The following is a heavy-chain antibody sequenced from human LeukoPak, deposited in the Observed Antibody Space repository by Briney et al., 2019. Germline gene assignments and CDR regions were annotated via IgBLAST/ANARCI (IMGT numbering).Heavy chain of an antibody. CDR3: VSRRWLQGAFDI. D-gene: IGHD5-24*01. J-gene: IGHJ3*02. Sequence: SETLSLTCAVSGGSISSGGYSWSWIRQPPGKGLEWIGYIYHSGSTYYNPSLKSRVTISVDRSKNQFSLKLSSVTAADTAVYYCVSRRWLQGAFDIWGQGTMVTVSS. CDR2: IYHSGST. CDR1: GGSISSGGYS. V-gene: IGHV4-30-2*01.